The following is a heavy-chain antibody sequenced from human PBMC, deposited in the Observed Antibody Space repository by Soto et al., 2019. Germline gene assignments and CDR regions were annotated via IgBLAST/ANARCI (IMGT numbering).Heavy chain of an antibody. D-gene: IGHD2-15*01. CDR2: VSTHYGNT. Sequence: QVQVVQSGAEVKKPGASVKVSCKPSGYNFTSYSISWVRQAPGQGLEWMGWVSTHYGNTKYAQKFQGRVTMTADTATNTAYMELRSLRSDDTAMYSCARGVGVPVMDYWGQGTLLTVSS. CDR3: ARGVGVPVMDY. V-gene: IGHV1-18*04. CDR1: GYNFTSYS. J-gene: IGHJ4*02.